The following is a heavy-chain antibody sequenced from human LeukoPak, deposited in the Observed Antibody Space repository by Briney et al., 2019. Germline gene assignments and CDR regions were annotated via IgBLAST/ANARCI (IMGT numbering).Heavy chain of an antibody. Sequence: PGGSLRLSCAASGFTFSSYGMHWVRQAPGKGLEWVAVISYDGSNKYYADSVKGRFTISRDNSKNTLYLQMNSLRAEDTAVYYCARDRWAAGDNWFDPWGQGTLVTVSS. CDR3: ARDRWAAGDNWFDP. D-gene: IGHD6-13*01. V-gene: IGHV3-30*19. CDR1: GFTFSSYG. CDR2: ISYDGSNK. J-gene: IGHJ5*02.